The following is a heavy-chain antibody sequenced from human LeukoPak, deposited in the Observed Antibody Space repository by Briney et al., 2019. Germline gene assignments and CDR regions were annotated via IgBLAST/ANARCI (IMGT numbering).Heavy chain of an antibody. CDR3: ASGWVSEWLSGIDAFDI. CDR2: IYSGGST. J-gene: IGHJ3*02. V-gene: IGHV3-66*01. Sequence: AGGSLRLSCAASGFTVSSNYMSWVRQAPGKGLEWVSVIYSGGSTYYADSVKGRFTISRDNSKNTLYLQMNSLRAEDTAVYYCASGWVSEWLSGIDAFDIWGQGTMVTVSS. CDR1: GFTVSSNY. D-gene: IGHD3-3*01.